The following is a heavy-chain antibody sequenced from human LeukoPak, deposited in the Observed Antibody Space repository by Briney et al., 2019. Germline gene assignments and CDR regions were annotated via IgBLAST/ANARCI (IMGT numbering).Heavy chain of an antibody. Sequence: GGSLRHSCAASGFTFGRYVLSWVRQAPGKGLEWVSVISGSGVSAYYEDSVKGRFTISRDNSKNTLYLQMNSLRAEDTAVYYCAKDSEDVGVYPYYFDIWGQGTMVTVSS. CDR3: AKDSEDVGVYPYYFDI. CDR2: ISGSGVSA. J-gene: IGHJ3*02. V-gene: IGHV3-23*01. CDR1: GFTFGRYV. D-gene: IGHD3-10*01.